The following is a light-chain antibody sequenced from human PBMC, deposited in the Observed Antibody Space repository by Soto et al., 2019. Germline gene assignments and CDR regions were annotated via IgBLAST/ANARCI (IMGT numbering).Light chain of an antibody. J-gene: IGKJ5*01. CDR3: QQANSFPIT. V-gene: IGKV1D-12*01. CDR1: QGITNR. Sequence: DIQMTQSPSSVSASVGDRVTITCRASQGITNRLAWDQQKPGKAPKLLIYEASSLQSGVPSRISGSGSGTDFTLTICSLQPEDFATYYCQQANSFPITFGQGTRLEI. CDR2: EAS.